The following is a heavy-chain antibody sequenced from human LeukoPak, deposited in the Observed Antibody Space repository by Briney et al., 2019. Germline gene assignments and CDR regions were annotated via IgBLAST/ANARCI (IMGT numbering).Heavy chain of an antibody. Sequence: PSETLSLTCAVYGGSFSGYYWSWIRQPPGKGLEWIGEINHSGSTNYNPSLKSRVTISVDTSKNQFSLKLSSVTAADTAVYYCAKDDSGSYYPYYYYMDVWGKGTTVTISS. CDR2: INHSGST. D-gene: IGHD1-26*01. V-gene: IGHV4-34*01. CDR3: AKDDSGSYYPYYYYMDV. J-gene: IGHJ6*03. CDR1: GGSFSGYY.